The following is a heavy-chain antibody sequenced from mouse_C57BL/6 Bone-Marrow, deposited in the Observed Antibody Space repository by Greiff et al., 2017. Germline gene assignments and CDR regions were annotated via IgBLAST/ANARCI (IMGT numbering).Heavy chain of an antibody. CDR2: IDPETGGT. J-gene: IGHJ4*01. CDR3: TEHAMDY. V-gene: IGHV1-15*01. CDR1: GYTFTDYE. Sequence: VQLQQSGAELVRPGASVTLSCKASGYTFTDYEMHWVKQTPVHGLEWIGAIDPETGGTAYNQKFKGKAILTADKSSSTSYMELRSLTSEDSAVYYCTEHAMDYWGQGTSVTVSS.